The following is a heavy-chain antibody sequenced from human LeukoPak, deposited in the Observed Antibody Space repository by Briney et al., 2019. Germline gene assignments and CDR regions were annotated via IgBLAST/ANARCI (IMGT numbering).Heavy chain of an antibody. V-gene: IGHV3-30*18. J-gene: IGHJ4*02. CDR3: AKDQGDSSGYYLQNYFDY. CDR2: ISYDGSNK. D-gene: IGHD3-22*01. Sequence: GGSLRLSCAASGFTFSSYGMHWVRQAPGKGLEWVAVISYDGSNKYYADSVEGRFTISRDNSKNTLYLQMNSLRAEDTAVYYCAKDQGDSSGYYLQNYFDYWGQGTLVTVSS. CDR1: GFTFSSYG.